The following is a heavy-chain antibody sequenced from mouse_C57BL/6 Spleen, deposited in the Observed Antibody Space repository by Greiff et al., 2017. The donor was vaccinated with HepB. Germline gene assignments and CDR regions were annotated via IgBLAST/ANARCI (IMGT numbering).Heavy chain of an antibody. V-gene: IGHV10-3*01. D-gene: IGHD1-1*01. J-gene: IGHJ4*01. CDR2: IRSKSSNYAT. CDR1: GFTFNTYA. CDR3: VRGVDGSSFYYYAMDY. Sequence: EVKLMESGGGLVQPKGSLKLSCAASGFTFNTYAMHWVRQAPGKGLEWVARIRSKSSNYATYYADSVKDRFTISRDDSQSMLYLKMNNLKTEDIAMYYCVRGVDGSSFYYYAMDYWGQGTSVTVSS.